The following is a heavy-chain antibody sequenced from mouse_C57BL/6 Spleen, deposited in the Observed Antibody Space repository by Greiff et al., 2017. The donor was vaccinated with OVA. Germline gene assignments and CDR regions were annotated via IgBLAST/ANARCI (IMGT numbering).Heavy chain of an antibody. CDR2: INPNNGGT. CDR1: GYTFTDYY. V-gene: IGHV1-26*01. Sequence: VQLQQSGPELVKPGASVKISCKASGYTFTDYYMNWVKQSHGKSLEWIGDINPNNGGTSYNQKFKGKATLTVDKSSSTAYMELRSLTSEDSAVYYCARGLLTGTYFDVWGTGTTVTVSS. D-gene: IGHD4-1*01. CDR3: ARGLLTGTYFDV. J-gene: IGHJ1*03.